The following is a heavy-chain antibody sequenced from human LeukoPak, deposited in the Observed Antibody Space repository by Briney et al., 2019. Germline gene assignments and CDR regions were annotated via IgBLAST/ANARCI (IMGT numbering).Heavy chain of an antibody. J-gene: IGHJ4*02. V-gene: IGHV4-34*01. Sequence: SETLSLTCAVYGGSFSGYYWSWIRQPPGKGLEWIGEINHSGSTNYNPSLKSRVTISVDTSKNQFSLKLSSVTAADTAVYYCASPKKYSSSPGAFDYWGQGTLVTVSS. D-gene: IGHD6-6*01. CDR1: GGSFSGYY. CDR3: ASPKKYSSSPGAFDY. CDR2: INHSGST.